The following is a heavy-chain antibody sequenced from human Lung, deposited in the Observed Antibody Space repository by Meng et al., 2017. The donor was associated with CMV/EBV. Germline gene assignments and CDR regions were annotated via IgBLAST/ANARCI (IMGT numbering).Heavy chain of an antibody. Sequence: GGSLRLSCAASGFTFSSYWMSWVRQAPGKGLEWVANIKQDGSEKYYVDSVKGRFTISRDNAKNSLYLQMNSLRAEDTAVYYCARGYYYDSKVEHYWGQGTLVTVSS. CDR3: ARGYYYDSKVEHY. V-gene: IGHV3-7*01. CDR2: IKQDGSEK. D-gene: IGHD3-22*01. CDR1: GFTFSSYW. J-gene: IGHJ4*02.